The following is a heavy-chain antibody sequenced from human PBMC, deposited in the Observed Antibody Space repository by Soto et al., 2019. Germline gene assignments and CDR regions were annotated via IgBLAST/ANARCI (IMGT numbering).Heavy chain of an antibody. D-gene: IGHD1-26*01. V-gene: IGHV3-7*02. CDR1: GFNFNTYW. CDR2: MNHDGSLI. CDR3: AKYSGSYSFEN. J-gene: IGHJ4*02. Sequence: EVHLVESGGDLVQPGGSWRLSCAASGFNFNTYWMSWVRQAPGKGLEWVANMNHDGSLIYYLDSVKGRFTISRDNAKNLLFLQMSSLRAEDTAVYRCAKYSGSYSFENWGQGTLVSVSS.